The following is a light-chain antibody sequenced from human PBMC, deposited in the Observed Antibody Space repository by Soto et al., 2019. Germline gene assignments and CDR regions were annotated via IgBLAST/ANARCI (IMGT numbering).Light chain of an antibody. J-gene: IGKJ5*01. CDR1: QSVSSH. V-gene: IGKV3-15*01. CDR3: QQYHNWPPIT. CDR2: GAS. Sequence: EIVMTQSPDTLFVSIGEGATLSCRASQSVSSHLAWYQHKPGQAPRLLIYGASTRASGIPARFSGSGSETDFTLTISSLRSEDSAVYYCQQYHNWPPITFGQGTRLEIK.